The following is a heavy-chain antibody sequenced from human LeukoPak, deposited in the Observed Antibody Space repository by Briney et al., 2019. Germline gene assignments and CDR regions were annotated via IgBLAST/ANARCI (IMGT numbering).Heavy chain of an antibody. V-gene: IGHV3-30*18. CDR3: AKGYPPRTTVTLPFDY. Sequence: GGSLRLSCAVSGFTLSTYGIHWVRQAPGKGLVWVAHIYYDGSTVYYADSVKGRFTISRDNSKNTLFLQMNSLRAEDTAVYYCAKGYPPRTTVTLPFDYWGQGTLVTVSS. CDR1: GFTLSTYG. CDR2: IYYDGSTV. D-gene: IGHD4-17*01. J-gene: IGHJ4*02.